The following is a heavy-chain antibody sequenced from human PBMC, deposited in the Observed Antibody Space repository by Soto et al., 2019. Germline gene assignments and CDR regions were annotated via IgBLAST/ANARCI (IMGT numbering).Heavy chain of an antibody. Sequence: QVQHVQSGAEVKKPGASVKVSCKASGYTFTSYAIHWVHQAPGQRLEWMGWINAGNGNTKYSQKFQDRVTITRDTSASTAYMELSSLRSEDTAVYYCARDLGGWPDYWGQGTLVTVSS. V-gene: IGHV1-3*01. J-gene: IGHJ4*02. CDR2: INAGNGNT. CDR1: GYTFTSYA. D-gene: IGHD6-19*01. CDR3: ARDLGGWPDY.